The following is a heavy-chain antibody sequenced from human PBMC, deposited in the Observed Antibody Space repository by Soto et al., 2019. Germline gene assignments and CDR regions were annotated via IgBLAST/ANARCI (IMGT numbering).Heavy chain of an antibody. J-gene: IGHJ5*02. CDR3: ARDPDH. CDR2: ISNDGGST. CDR1: GFTFRSYA. Sequence: GGSLRLSCASTGFTFRSYAMSWVRQAPGKGLEWVSVISNDGGSTYYADSVKGRLTISRDNAKNSLYLQMNSLRAEDTAVYYCARDPDHWGQGTLVTVPS. V-gene: IGHV3-23*01.